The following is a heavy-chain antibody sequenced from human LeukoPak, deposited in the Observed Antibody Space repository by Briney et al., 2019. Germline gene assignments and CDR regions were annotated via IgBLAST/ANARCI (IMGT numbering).Heavy chain of an antibody. CDR3: ARDYGVNYYYYYGMDV. J-gene: IGHJ6*02. CDR2: ISAYNGNT. CDR1: GYTFTSYG. D-gene: IGHD4-17*01. Sequence: ASLKVSCKASGYTFTSYGISWVRQAPGQGLEWMGWISAYNGNTNYAQKLQGRVTMTTDTSTSTAYMELRSLRSDDTAVYYCARDYGVNYYYYYGMDVWGQGTTVTVSS. V-gene: IGHV1-18*01.